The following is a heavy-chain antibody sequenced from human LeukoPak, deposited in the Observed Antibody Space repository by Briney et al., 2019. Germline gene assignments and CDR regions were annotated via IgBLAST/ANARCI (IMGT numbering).Heavy chain of an antibody. D-gene: IGHD5-18*01. J-gene: IGHJ5*02. CDR1: RYTFTGYY. V-gene: IGHV1-2*02. Sequence: ASVKDSCKASRYTFTGYYMHWVRQAPGQGVEWMGWINPNSGGTNYAQKLQGRVTMTRDTSISTAYMELSRLRSDDTAVYYCARERSVDTAMVTIWFDPWGQGTLVTVSS. CDR2: INPNSGGT. CDR3: ARERSVDTAMVTIWFDP.